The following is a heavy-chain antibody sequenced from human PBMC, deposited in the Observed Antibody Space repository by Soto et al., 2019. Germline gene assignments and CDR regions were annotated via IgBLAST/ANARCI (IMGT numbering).Heavy chain of an antibody. CDR2: ISHSGGTQ. CDR1: GFTFSPYG. CDR3: ARDWGSSGWYRGGDY. V-gene: IGHV3-30*19. J-gene: IGHJ4*02. Sequence: PGESLKISCAASGFTFSPYGMHWVRQAPGKGLEWVAVISHSGGTQFYADSVKGRFTISRDNSKNTLYLQMSSLKAEDTAVYYCARDWGSSGWYRGGDYWGQGTLVTVSS. D-gene: IGHD6-13*01.